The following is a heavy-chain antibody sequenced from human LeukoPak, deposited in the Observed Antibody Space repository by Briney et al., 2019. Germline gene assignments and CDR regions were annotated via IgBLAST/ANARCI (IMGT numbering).Heavy chain of an antibody. V-gene: IGHV1-24*01. CDR2: FDPEDGET. CDR1: GYTLTDLS. Sequence: GVSVKVSCKVSGYTLTDLSMHWVRQAPGKGLEWLGGFDPEDGETIYAQKFQGRVTLAEDTSTDTAYMELSSLRSEDTAAYYCATDIPRRVRGVVYSSFGMDVWGQGTTVTVSS. D-gene: IGHD3-10*01. CDR3: ATDIPRRVRGVVYSSFGMDV. J-gene: IGHJ6*02.